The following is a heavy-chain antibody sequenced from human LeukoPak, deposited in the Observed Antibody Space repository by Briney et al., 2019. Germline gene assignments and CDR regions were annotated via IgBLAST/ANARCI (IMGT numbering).Heavy chain of an antibody. Sequence: GGSLRLSCAASGFTFSSYAMHWVRQAPGKGLEWVAVISYDGSNKYYADSVKGQFTISRDNSKNTLYLQMNSLRAEDTAVYYCARDANYYDFWSGPFDYWGQGTLVTVSS. D-gene: IGHD3-3*01. V-gene: IGHV3-30-3*01. CDR3: ARDANYYDFWSGPFDY. J-gene: IGHJ4*02. CDR2: ISYDGSNK. CDR1: GFTFSSYA.